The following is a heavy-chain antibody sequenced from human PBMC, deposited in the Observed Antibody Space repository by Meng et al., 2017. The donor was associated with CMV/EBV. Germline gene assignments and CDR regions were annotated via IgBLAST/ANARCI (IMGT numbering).Heavy chain of an antibody. Sequence: LSLTCAASGFTFSSYWMSWVRQAPGKGLEWVANIKQDGSEKYYVDSVKGRFTISRDNAKNSLYLQMNSLRAEDTAVYYCARAGFLEWSGALGGMDVWGQGTTVTVSS. CDR3: ARAGFLEWSGALGGMDV. CDR2: IKQDGSEK. D-gene: IGHD3-3*01. CDR1: GFTFSSYW. J-gene: IGHJ6*02. V-gene: IGHV3-7*01.